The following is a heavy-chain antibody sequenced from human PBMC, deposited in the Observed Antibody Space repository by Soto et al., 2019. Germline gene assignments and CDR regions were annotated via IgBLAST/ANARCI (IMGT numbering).Heavy chain of an antibody. V-gene: IGHV4-59*01. J-gene: IGHJ3*02. CDR1: GGFISGYY. CDR3: ARSGGPGAFDI. Sequence: SETLSLTCTVSGGFISGYYWSWIRQPPGKGLEWIGYISYSGSTNHNPSLKSRVTISLDTSKNHFSLKLSSVTATDTAMYYCARSGGPGAFDIWGQGTMVTVSS. D-gene: IGHD1-26*01. CDR2: ISYSGST.